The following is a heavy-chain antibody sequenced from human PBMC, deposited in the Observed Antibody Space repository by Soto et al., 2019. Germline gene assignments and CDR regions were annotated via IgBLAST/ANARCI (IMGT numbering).Heavy chain of an antibody. D-gene: IGHD4-17*01. CDR2: IYYSGST. CDR3: ASGEYGDYEFEY. V-gene: IGHV4-59*01. J-gene: IGHJ4*02. Sequence: SETLSLTCTVSGGSISSYYWSWIRQPPGKGLEWIGYIYYSGSTNYNPSLKSRVTISVDTSKNQFSLKLSSVTAADTAVYYCASGEYGDYEFEYWGQGTLVTVSS. CDR1: GGSISSYY.